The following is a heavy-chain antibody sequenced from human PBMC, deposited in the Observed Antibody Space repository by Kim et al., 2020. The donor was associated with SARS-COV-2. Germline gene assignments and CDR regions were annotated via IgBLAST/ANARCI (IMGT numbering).Heavy chain of an antibody. V-gene: IGHV3-48*04. D-gene: IGHD3-22*01. Sequence: GGSLRLSCAASGFTFSSYSMNWVRQAPGKGLEWVSYISSSSSTIYYADSVKGRFTISRDNAKNSLYLQMNSLRAEDTAVYYCARSAGWLLRPFDYWGQGTLVTVSS. CDR2: ISSSSSTI. CDR3: ARSAGWLLRPFDY. J-gene: IGHJ4*02. CDR1: GFTFSSYS.